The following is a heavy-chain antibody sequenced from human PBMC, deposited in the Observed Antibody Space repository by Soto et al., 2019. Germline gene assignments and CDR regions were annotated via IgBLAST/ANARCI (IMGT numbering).Heavy chain of an antibody. D-gene: IGHD6-13*01. CDR3: ARDQYSSSWYFDY. CDR1: GGSFSGYY. CDR2: INHSGST. V-gene: IGHV4-34*01. J-gene: IGHJ4*02. Sequence: QVQLQQWGAGLLKPSETLSLTCAVYGGSFSGYYWSWIRQPPGKGLEWIGEINHSGSTNYNPSLKSRVTISVDPSKNQFSLKLSSVTAADTAVYYCARDQYSSSWYFDYWGQGTLVTVSS.